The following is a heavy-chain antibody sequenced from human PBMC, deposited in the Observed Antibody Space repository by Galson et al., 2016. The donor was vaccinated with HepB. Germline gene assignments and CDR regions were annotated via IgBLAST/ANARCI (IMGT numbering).Heavy chain of an antibody. J-gene: IGHJ4*02. V-gene: IGHV4-39*01. CDR3: VRLGTAAAVTNRRGSVY. CDR1: GDSISNVGRH. CDR2: IHSSGTS. Sequence: SETLSLTCTVSGDSISNVGRHWGWFRQSPEMGLEYIGSIHSSGTSYYNPSLTSRVTVSADMSRNQFFLSLTSVTAADTALYYCVRLGTAAAVTNRRGSVYWGQGTRVTVSS. D-gene: IGHD6-13*01.